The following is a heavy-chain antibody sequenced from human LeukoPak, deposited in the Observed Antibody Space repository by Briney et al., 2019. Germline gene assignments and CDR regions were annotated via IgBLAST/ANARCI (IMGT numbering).Heavy chain of an antibody. V-gene: IGHV4-59*01. D-gene: IGHD3-22*01. J-gene: IGHJ3*02. CDR1: GGSISSYY. CDR3: ASAIYDSSGYYRGDAFDI. CDR2: IYYSGST. Sequence: SETLSLTCTVSGGSISSYYWSWIRQPPGKGLEWIGYIYYSGSTNYNSSLKSRVTISVDTSKNQFSLKLSSVTAADTAVYYCASAIYDSSGYYRGDAFDIWGQGTMVTVSS.